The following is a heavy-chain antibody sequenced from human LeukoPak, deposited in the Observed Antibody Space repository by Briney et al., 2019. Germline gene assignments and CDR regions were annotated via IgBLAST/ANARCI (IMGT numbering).Heavy chain of an antibody. V-gene: IGHV1-18*01. D-gene: IGHD5-12*01. J-gene: IGHJ4*02. CDR2: ISAYNGNT. CDR1: GYTFTSYG. CDR3: ARTNSGYVIY. Sequence: GASVKVSCKSSGYTFTSYGISWVRQAPGQGLEWMGWISAYNGNTNYAQKFQGRVTLTTDTSTSTAYMELTSLRSDDTAVYYCARTNSGYVIYWGQGTLVTVSS.